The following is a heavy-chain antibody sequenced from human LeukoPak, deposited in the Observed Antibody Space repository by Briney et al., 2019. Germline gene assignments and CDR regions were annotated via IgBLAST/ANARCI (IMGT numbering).Heavy chain of an antibody. J-gene: IGHJ4*02. Sequence: KTGGSLRLSCAASGFTFRSYAMSWVRQAPGKGLEWVSVISGSGDSTYYADSVKGRFTISRDNSKTTLYLQMNSLRAEDTAVYYCAKDRSSVSDFWTGYYPDYWGQGSLVTVSP. D-gene: IGHD3/OR15-3a*01. CDR2: ISGSGDST. CDR3: AKDRSSVSDFWTGYYPDY. CDR1: GFTFRSYA. V-gene: IGHV3-23*01.